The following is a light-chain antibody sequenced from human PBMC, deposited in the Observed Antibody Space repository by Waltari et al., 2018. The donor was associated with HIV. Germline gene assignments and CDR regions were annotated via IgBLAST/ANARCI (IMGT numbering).Light chain of an antibody. Sequence: DIKLTQSPSYMSASVGDRVTITCRVSQVFSTFLNWYRQKPGKVPNLLIYSASNLQSGVPFRFSGSGSGTDFTLTISSPQPEDVATYYGQRTYLITFGQGTRLEIK. CDR2: SAS. CDR1: QVFSTF. CDR3: QRTYLIT. J-gene: IGKJ5*01. V-gene: IGKV1-27*01.